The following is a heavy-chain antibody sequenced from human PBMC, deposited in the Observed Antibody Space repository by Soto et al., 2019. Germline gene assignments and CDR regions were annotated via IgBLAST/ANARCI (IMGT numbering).Heavy chain of an antibody. Sequence: SETLSLTCTVSGGSISSGGYYWSWIRQHPGKGLEWIGYIYYSGSTYYNPSLKSRVTISVDTSKNQFSLKLSSVTAADTAVYYCARSLISSGVNFDYWGQGTLVTVSS. CDR1: GGSISSGGYY. CDR3: ARSLISSGVNFDY. V-gene: IGHV4-31*03. D-gene: IGHD2-8*01. J-gene: IGHJ4*02. CDR2: IYYSGST.